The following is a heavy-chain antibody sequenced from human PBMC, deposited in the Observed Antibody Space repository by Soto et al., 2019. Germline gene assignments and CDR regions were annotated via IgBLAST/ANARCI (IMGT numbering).Heavy chain of an antibody. V-gene: IGHV4-31*03. CDR1: GGSISRGGYF. CDR3: ARDRAGTTSNWFDP. J-gene: IGHJ5*02. D-gene: IGHD1-7*01. CDR2: IYYSGST. Sequence: SETLSLTCTVSGGSISRGGYFWSWIRQHPGKGLEWIGYIYYSGSTYYNPSLKSRVTISVDTSKNQFSLKLSSVTAADTAVYYCARDRAGTTSNWFDPWGQGTLVTVSS.